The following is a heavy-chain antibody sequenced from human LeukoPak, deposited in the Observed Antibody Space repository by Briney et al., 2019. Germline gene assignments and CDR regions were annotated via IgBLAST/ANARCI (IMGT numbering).Heavy chain of an antibody. CDR1: GGSISSYY. J-gene: IGHJ6*02. CDR2: IYTSGST. CDR3: ARDITQLWLRGGRLQFNYYGMDV. V-gene: IGHV4-4*07. Sequence: SETLSLTCTVSGGSISSYYWSWIRQPAGKGLEWIGRIYTSGSTNYNPSLKSRVTMSVDTSKNQFSLKLSSVTAADTAVYYCARDITQLWLRGGRLQFNYYGMDVWGQGTTVTVSS. D-gene: IGHD5-18*01.